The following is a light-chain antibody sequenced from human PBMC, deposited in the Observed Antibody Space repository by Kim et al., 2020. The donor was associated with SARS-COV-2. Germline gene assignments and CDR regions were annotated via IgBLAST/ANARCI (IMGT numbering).Light chain of an antibody. J-gene: IGLJ2*01. CDR1: SSNIGSYY. CDR2: RNN. V-gene: IGLV1-47*01. CDR3: AAWDDSLSGPV. Sequence: GQRVTIACSGSSSNIGSYYVYWYQQLPGTAPKLLIYRNNQRPSGVPDRFSGSKSGTSASLAISGLRSEDVADYYCAAWDDSLSGPVFGGGTQLTVL.